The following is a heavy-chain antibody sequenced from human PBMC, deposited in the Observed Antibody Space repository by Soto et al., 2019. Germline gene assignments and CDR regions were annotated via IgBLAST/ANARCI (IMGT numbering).Heavy chain of an antibody. V-gene: IGHV4-59*01. J-gene: IGHJ5*02. Sequence: SETLSLTCSVSGGSIVSYYWSWIRQPPGKGVEWIGYIYYSGSTNYNPSLKSRVTISVDTSKNQFSLKLSSVTAADTAVYYCASDARPTYGDYVSDWFDPWGQGTLVTVSS. CDR3: ASDARPTYGDYVSDWFDP. CDR2: IYYSGST. CDR1: GGSIVSYY. D-gene: IGHD4-17*01.